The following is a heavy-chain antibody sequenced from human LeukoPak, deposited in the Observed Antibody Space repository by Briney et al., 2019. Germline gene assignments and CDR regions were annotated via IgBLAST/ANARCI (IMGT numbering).Heavy chain of an antibody. CDR3: AREGGYSGYDPDY. V-gene: IGHV3-74*01. CDR1: GFTSSSYW. CDR2: INSDVSST. Sequence: GRSLRLSCAPSGFTSSSYWTHWVRQAPGKRLLWVSRINSDVSSTSYADSVKGRFTISRDNAKNTLYLQMNSLRAEDTAVYYCAREGGYSGYDPDYWGQGTLVTVSS. D-gene: IGHD5-12*01. J-gene: IGHJ4*02.